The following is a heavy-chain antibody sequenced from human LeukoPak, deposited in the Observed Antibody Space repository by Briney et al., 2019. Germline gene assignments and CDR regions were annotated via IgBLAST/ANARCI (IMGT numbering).Heavy chain of an antibody. Sequence: SQTLSLTCAISGDSVSSNSATWNWIRQSPSRVLEWLGRTYYRSKWYNNYAVSVKSRITIIPDTSNNQFSLQLNSVTPEDTAVYYCARDKGGGVDTALAYWGQGTLVTVSS. CDR2: TYYRSKWYN. D-gene: IGHD5-18*01. V-gene: IGHV6-1*01. CDR1: GDSVSSNSAT. J-gene: IGHJ4*02. CDR3: ARDKGGGVDTALAY.